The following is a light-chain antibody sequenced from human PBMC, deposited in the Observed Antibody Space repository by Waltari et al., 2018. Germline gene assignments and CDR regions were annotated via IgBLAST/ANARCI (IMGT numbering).Light chain of an antibody. CDR1: PRVLYSSNNNNY. V-gene: IGKV4-1*01. J-gene: IGKJ1*01. CDR3: QQYYSTPTWT. Sequence: DSVMTQSTDSLVASLVERGTFHCKSSPRVLYSSNNNNYLAWYPQKPGQPPKLLIYWASTRESGVPDRFSGSGSVTYFTLTISSLQAEDVAVYYCQQYYSTPTWTFGQGTKVEIK. CDR2: WAS.